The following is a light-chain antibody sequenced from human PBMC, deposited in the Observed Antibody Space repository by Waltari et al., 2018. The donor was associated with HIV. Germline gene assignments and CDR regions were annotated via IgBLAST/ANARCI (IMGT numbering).Light chain of an antibody. CDR2: DVF. V-gene: IGLV2-11*01. CDR3: CSYAGTYTYV. Sequence: QSALTQPRSVSGSPGQSVTISCPGTASDIGYFDYVPWYQQYPGKAPKVLIYDVFQRPSGVPDRFTASKSGITASLTISGLQDEDEADYYCCSYAGTYTYVFGSGTTVTVL. J-gene: IGLJ1*01. CDR1: ASDIGYFDY.